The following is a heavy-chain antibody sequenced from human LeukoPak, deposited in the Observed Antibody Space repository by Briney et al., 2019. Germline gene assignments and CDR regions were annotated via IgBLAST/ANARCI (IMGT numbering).Heavy chain of an antibody. CDR2: ISSSSSYI. J-gene: IGHJ4*02. CDR1: GFTFSGYS. V-gene: IGHV3-21*01. D-gene: IGHD6-19*01. Sequence: GGSLRLSCAASGFTFSGYSMNWVRQAPGKGLEWVSSISSSSSYIYYADSVKGRFTISRDNAKNSLYLQMNSLRAEDTAVYYCARGPQWLVRGYDYWGQGTLVIVSS. CDR3: ARGPQWLVRGYDY.